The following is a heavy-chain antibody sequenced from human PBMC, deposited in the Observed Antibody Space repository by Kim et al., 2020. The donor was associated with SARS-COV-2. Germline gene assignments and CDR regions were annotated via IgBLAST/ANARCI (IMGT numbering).Heavy chain of an antibody. V-gene: IGHV3-48*04. D-gene: IGHD1-26*01. J-gene: IGHJ4*02. CDR2: ISNNNGAVV. CDR1: GYTFKSFS. CDR3: ARDRPDSAVGPFDY. Sequence: GGSLRLSCAGSGYTFKSFSINWVRQAPGKGLEWISYISNNNGAVVSYADSVKGRFTVSRNDAENSVYLQMNSLRVEDTAVYFCARDRPDSAVGPFDYWGQGAPVTVSS.